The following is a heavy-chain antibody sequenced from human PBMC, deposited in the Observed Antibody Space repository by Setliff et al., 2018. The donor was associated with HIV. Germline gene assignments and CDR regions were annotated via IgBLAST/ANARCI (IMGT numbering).Heavy chain of an antibody. CDR1: GFTFSTYW. D-gene: IGHD5-12*01. CDR3: ARDQVAVDSVARWRKEYFMDV. CDR2: IKQDGSEK. J-gene: IGHJ6*03. Sequence: LRLSCAASGFTFSTYWMSWVRQAPGKGLEWVANIKQDGSEKYYVDSVKGRFTISRDNAKNSLYLQMNSLRAEDTAVYYCARDQVAVDSVARWRKEYFMDVWGKGTTVTVSS. V-gene: IGHV3-7*01.